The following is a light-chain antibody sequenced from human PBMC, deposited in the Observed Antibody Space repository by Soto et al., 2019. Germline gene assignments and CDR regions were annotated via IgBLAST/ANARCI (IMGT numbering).Light chain of an antibody. J-gene: IGKJ4*01. Sequence: EIVMTQSQATLSVSPGEKATLSCRASQGVIRNLAWYRQKPGQAPRLLISDASTRATGVPARFSGSGSGTEFTLTISSLQSEDSGIYYCQQYNFWPPLTFGGGTKVEIK. CDR2: DAS. V-gene: IGKV3-15*01. CDR3: QQYNFWPPLT. CDR1: QGVIRN.